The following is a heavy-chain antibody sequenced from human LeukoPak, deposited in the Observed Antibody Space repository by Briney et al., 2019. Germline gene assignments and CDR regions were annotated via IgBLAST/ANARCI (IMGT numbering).Heavy chain of an antibody. CDR1: GGSISSYY. D-gene: IGHD6-19*01. Sequence: SETLSLTCTVSGGSISSYYWSWIRQPPGKGLEWIGYIYYSGSTNCNPSLESRVTISIDTSKNQFSLKLSSVTAADTAVYYCASTAEQWPAFDYWGQGTLVTVAS. CDR3: ASTAEQWPAFDY. J-gene: IGHJ4*02. CDR2: IYYSGST. V-gene: IGHV4-59*08.